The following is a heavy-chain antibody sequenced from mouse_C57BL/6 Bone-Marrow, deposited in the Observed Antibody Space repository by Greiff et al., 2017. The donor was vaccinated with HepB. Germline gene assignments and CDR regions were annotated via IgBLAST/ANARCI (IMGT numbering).Heavy chain of an antibody. CDR3: ARFRYYGSSYGLFDY. V-gene: IGHV1-81*01. J-gene: IGHJ2*01. D-gene: IGHD1-1*01. Sequence: VQLQQSGAELARPGASVKLSCKASGYTFTSYGISWVKQSTGQGLEWIGEIYPRSGNTYYNEKFKGKATLTADKSSSTAYMELRSLTSEDSAVYFCARFRYYGSSYGLFDYWGQGTTLTVSS. CDR2: IYPRSGNT. CDR1: GYTFTSYG.